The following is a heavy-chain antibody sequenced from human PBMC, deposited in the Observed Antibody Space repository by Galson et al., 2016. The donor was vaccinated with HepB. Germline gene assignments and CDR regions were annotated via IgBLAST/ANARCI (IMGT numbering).Heavy chain of an antibody. CDR2: ISSDGTKR. J-gene: IGHJ6*02. Sequence: LRLSCAASGFTFSNYDIHWVRQAPGKGLEWVALISSDGTKRYHADSVKGRFSVSRDNSKNTLFLQMNSLGVDDTAVYYCAKDRDGDYDYGMDVWGQGTAVTVSS. CDR3: AKDRDGDYDYGMDV. D-gene: IGHD4-17*01. CDR1: GFTFSNYD. V-gene: IGHV3-30*18.